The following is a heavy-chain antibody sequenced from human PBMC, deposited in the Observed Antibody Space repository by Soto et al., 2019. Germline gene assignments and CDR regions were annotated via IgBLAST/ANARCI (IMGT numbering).Heavy chain of an antibody. CDR1: GYTFTSYA. Sequence: ASMKVSCKASGYTFTSYAMHWVRQAPGQRLEWMGWINAGNGNTKYSQKFQGRVTITRDTSASIAYMELSSLRSEDTAVYYCARGFDLDAFDIWGQGTMVTVSS. V-gene: IGHV1-3*01. CDR3: ARGFDLDAFDI. CDR2: INAGNGNT. D-gene: IGHD3-10*01. J-gene: IGHJ3*02.